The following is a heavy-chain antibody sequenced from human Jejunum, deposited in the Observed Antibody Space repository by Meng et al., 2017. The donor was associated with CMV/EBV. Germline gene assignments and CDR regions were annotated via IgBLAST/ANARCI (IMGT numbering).Heavy chain of an antibody. CDR1: GFSFSGLA. CDR2: IRSKTNSYAK. Sequence: GFSFSGLAMHWVRQASGKGLEWVGRIRSKTNSYAKAYAASVKGRFTISRDDSKNTAYLQMNSLKTEDTAVYYCTRQEIAARPPFDYWGQGTLVTVSS. D-gene: IGHD6-6*01. J-gene: IGHJ4*02. CDR3: TRQEIAARPPFDY. V-gene: IGHV3-73*01.